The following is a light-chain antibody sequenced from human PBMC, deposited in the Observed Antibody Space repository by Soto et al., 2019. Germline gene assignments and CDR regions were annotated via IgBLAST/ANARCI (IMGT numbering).Light chain of an antibody. J-gene: IGKJ5*01. V-gene: IGKV3-15*01. CDR2: GAS. CDR3: QQYRNWPPAIT. CDR1: QSVTSI. Sequence: EIVMTQSAATPSVSPGERTTISCSDSQSVTSILAQYQQKPGQTPSLLIYGASTRATGIPAKFSGSGSGTEFTLTISSLQSEDVALYYCQQYRNWPPAITFGQGTRLEIK.